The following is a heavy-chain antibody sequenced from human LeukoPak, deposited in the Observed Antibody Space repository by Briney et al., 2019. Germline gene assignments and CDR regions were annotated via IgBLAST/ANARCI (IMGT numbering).Heavy chain of an antibody. CDR3: AKDMIDGRNWNYDLDY. CDR1: GITFSNAW. J-gene: IGHJ4*02. V-gene: IGHV3-15*01. Sequence: GGSLRLSCAASGITFSNAWMNWVRQAPGKGLEWVGRIKSKTDGETTDYAAPVKGRFTISRDDSKSTLYLQMNSLKTEDTAVYYCAKDMIDGRNWNYDLDYWGQGTLVTVSS. CDR2: IKSKTDGETT. D-gene: IGHD1-7*01.